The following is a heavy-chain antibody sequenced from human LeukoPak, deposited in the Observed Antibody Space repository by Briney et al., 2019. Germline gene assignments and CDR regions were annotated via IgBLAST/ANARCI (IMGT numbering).Heavy chain of an antibody. CDR3: ARHQSVDGFPLDY. CDR2: IYYTGTT. J-gene: IGHJ4*02. CDR1: GGSFSGYY. D-gene: IGHD6-19*01. Sequence: SETLSLTCAVYGGSFSGYYWSWIRQPPGKGLEWIGYIYYTGTTNYNPSLKSRVTISVDTSKNHFSLKLYSVTAADTAVYYCARHQSVDGFPLDYWGQGTLVTVSS. V-gene: IGHV4-59*08.